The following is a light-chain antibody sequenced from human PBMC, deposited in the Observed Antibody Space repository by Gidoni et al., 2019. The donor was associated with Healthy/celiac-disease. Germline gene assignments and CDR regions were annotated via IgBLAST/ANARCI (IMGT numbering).Light chain of an antibody. CDR1: QSVSSSY. CDR3: QQYGSSPVT. J-gene: IGKJ2*01. Sequence: EIVLPQSPGTLSLSPGERATLSCRASQSVSSSYLAWYQQKPGQAPRLPIYGASSRATGIPDRFSGSGSGTDFTLTISRLEPEDFAVYYCQQYGSSPVTFGQGTKLEIK. CDR2: GAS. V-gene: IGKV3-20*01.